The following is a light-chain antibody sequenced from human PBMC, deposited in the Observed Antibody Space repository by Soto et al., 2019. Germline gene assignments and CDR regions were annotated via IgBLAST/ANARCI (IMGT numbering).Light chain of an antibody. CDR3: KLYGNSPP. J-gene: IGKJ5*01. CDR2: ASS. CDR1: QSSGSNF. Sequence: EIVLTESAGTLSLSPGETATISCKTSQSSGSNFLAWYQQKPGQAPRLLIYASSNRATGIQDRFSGSASGAEFTLTIERLEPEDFAVYYCKLYGNSPPFGQGTRLEIK. V-gene: IGKV3-20*01.